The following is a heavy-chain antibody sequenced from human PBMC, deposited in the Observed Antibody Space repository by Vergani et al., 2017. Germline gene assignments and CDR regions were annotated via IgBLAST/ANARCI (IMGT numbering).Heavy chain of an antibody. D-gene: IGHD3-3*01. CDR2: INHSGST. CDR3: ARGFLEWLLEY. V-gene: IGHV4-34*01. Sequence: QVQLQQWGAGLLKPSETLSLTCAVYGGSFSGYYWSWIRQPPGKGLEWIGEINHSGSTNYNPSLKSRVTISVDTSKNQFSLKLSSVTAADTAVYYCARGFLEWLLEYWGQGTLVNVSS. J-gene: IGHJ4*02. CDR1: GGSFSGYY.